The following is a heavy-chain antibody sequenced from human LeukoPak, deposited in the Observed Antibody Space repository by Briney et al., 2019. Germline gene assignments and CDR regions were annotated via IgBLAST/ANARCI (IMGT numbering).Heavy chain of an antibody. V-gene: IGHV3-21*04. CDR1: GFTFSSYS. CDR2: ISSSSSYI. D-gene: IGHD6-25*01. CDR3: ARDLRSSGIYYFDY. J-gene: IGHJ4*02. Sequence: PGGSLRLSCAASGFTFSSYSMNWVRQAPGKGLEWVSSISSSSSYIYYADSVKGRFTISRDNAKNSLYLQMNSLRAEDTALYYCARDLRSSGIYYFDYWGQGTLVTVSS.